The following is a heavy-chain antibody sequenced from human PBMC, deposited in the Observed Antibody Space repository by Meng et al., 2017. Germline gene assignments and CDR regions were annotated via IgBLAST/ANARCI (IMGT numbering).Heavy chain of an antibody. D-gene: IGHD1-1*01. CDR1: WFTVRCNY. J-gene: IGHJ4*02. CDR3: LDEAPRSDY. CDR2: IYSGGST. Sequence: VAVVEAGGGLIPAWGALGSTCAASWFTVRCNYMSLVRQAPGKGLEWVSVIYSGGSTYYADSVKGRFTISRDNSKNTLYLQMNSLRPEDTAGYYCLDEAPRSDYWGQGSLVTVSS. V-gene: IGHV3-53*01.